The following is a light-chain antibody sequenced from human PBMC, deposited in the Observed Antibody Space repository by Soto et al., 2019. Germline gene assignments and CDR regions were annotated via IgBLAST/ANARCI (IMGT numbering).Light chain of an antibody. CDR3: CSYAGSSFYV. CDR1: SSVVGSYNL. V-gene: IGLV2-23*01. CDR2: EGS. J-gene: IGLJ1*01. Sequence: SVLAQPASVSGSPGQSITISCTGTSSVVGSYNLVSWYQQHPGKAPKLMIYEGSKRPSGVSNRFSGSKSGNTASLTISGLQAEDEADYYCCSYAGSSFYVFGTGTRSPS.